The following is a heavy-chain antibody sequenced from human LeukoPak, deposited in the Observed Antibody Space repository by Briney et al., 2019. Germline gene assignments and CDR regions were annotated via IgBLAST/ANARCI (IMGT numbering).Heavy chain of an antibody. CDR3: ARETTPYWYFDL. CDR1: GGSVSSGSYY. V-gene: IGHV4-61*01. J-gene: IGHJ2*01. Sequence: SETLSLTCTVSGGSVSSGSYYWSWIRQPPGKGLEWIGYIYYSGSTNYNPSLKSRVTISVDTSKNQFSPKLSSVTAADTAVYYCARETTPYWYFDLWGRGTLVTVSS. CDR2: IYYSGST. D-gene: IGHD4-11*01.